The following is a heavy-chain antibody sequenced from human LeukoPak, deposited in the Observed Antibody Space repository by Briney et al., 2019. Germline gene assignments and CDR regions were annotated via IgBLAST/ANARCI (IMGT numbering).Heavy chain of an antibody. J-gene: IGHJ4*02. CDR2: ISGGGGST. D-gene: IGHD4-11*01. CDR1: GFTFSSYA. CDR3: AKDDFRGGNTTVVLDY. V-gene: IGHV3-23*01. Sequence: PGGSLRLSRAASGFTFSSYAMSWVRQAPGKGLEWVSAISGGGGSTYYADSVKGRFTISRDNSKNTLYLQMSSLRAEDTAVYYCAKDDFRGGNTTVVLDYWGQGTLVTVSS.